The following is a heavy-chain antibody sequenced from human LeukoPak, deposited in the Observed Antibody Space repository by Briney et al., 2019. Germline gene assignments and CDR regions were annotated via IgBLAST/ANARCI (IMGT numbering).Heavy chain of an antibody. V-gene: IGHV3-74*01. Sequence: GGSLRLSCAASGFTFSSYWMHWVRQAPGKGLVWVSRINSDGSSTTYADSVKRRFTISRDNAKNTLYLQMNSLRAEDTAVYYCARDRGVAVAGQNWFDPWGQGTLVPVSS. D-gene: IGHD6-19*01. J-gene: IGHJ5*02. CDR1: GFTFSSYW. CDR2: INSDGSST. CDR3: ARDRGVAVAGQNWFDP.